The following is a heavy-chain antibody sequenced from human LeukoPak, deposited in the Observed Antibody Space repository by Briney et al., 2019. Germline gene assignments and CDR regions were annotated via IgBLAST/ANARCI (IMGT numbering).Heavy chain of an antibody. D-gene: IGHD3-3*01. V-gene: IGHV1-2*02. CDR3: ARSPIFGVAPFDY. CDR1: GYTFTSYD. J-gene: IGHJ4*02. Sequence: ASVKVSCKASGYTFTSYDINWVRQATGQGLEWMGWMNPNSGGTNYAQKFQGRVTMTRDTSIGTAYMELSRLRSDDTAVYYCARSPIFGVAPFDYWGQGTLVTVSS. CDR2: MNPNSGGT.